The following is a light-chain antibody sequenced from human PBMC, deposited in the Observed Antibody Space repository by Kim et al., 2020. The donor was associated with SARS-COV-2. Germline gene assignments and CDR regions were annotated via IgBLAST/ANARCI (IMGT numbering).Light chain of an antibody. CDR3: CSYAGSYV. V-gene: IGLV2-23*02. CDR2: EVS. Sequence: QSALTQPASVSGSPGQSITISCTRTSSDVGSYNLVSWYQQHPGKAPKLMIYEVSKRPSGVSNRFSGSKSGNTASLTISGLQAEDEADYYCCSYAGSYVFGTGTKVTVL. CDR1: SSDVGSYNL. J-gene: IGLJ1*01.